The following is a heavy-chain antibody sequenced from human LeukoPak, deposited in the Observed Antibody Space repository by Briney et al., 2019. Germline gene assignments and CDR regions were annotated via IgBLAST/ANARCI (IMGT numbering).Heavy chain of an antibody. D-gene: IGHD1-14*01. CDR3: ARATGPADAFDI. V-gene: IGHV3-30*03. J-gene: IGHJ3*02. CDR1: GFTFNTYG. Sequence: GGSLRLSCVASGFTFNTYGIHWVRQAPGKGLEWVAVISYDGSNKYYADSVKGRFTISRDNSKNTLYLQMNSLRAEDTAVYCCARATGPADAFDIWGQGTMVTVSS. CDR2: ISYDGSNK.